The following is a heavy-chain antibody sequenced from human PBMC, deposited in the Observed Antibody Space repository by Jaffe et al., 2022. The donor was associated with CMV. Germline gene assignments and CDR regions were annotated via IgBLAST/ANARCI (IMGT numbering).Heavy chain of an antibody. Sequence: EVQLVESGGGLVQPGGSLRLSCAASGFTFSSYAMSWVRQAPGKGLEWVSAISGSGGSTYYADSVKGRFTISRDNSKNTLYLQMNSLRAEDTAVYYCAKDPQPLLYLESPHYFDYWGQGTLVTVSS. D-gene: IGHD2-2*02. CDR2: ISGSGGST. CDR1: GFTFSSYA. CDR3: AKDPQPLLYLESPHYFDY. J-gene: IGHJ4*02. V-gene: IGHV3-23*04.